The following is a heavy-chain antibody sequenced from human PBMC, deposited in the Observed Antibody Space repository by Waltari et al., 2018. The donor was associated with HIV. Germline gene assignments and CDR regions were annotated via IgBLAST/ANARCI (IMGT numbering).Heavy chain of an antibody. CDR2: IKQDGSKK. CDR1: GFTFNDYW. Sequence: EMQLVQSGGGLAQPGGSLRLSCAASGFTFNDYWMSWVRQAPGKGLEWVANIKQDGSKKYHVDSVKCRFTISRDNAKNSLYLQMNSLRVEDTAIYYCARENIQPWEVGEGMDVWGQGSAVTVSS. CDR3: ARENIQPWEVGEGMDV. J-gene: IGHJ6*02. V-gene: IGHV3-7*01. D-gene: IGHD5-18*01.